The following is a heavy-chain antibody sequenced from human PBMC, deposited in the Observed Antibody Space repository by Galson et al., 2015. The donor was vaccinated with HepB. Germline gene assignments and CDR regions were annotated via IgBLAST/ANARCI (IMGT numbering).Heavy chain of an antibody. CDR1: GFTFDDYT. CDR2: ISWDGGST. V-gene: IGHV3-43*01. D-gene: IGHD3-22*01. J-gene: IGHJ4*02. CDR3: AKDMGRRYDSYDYDSSGSSFDY. Sequence: SLRLSCAASGFTFDDYTMHWVRQAPGKGLEWVSLISWDGGSTYYADSVKGRFTISRDNSKNSLYLQMNSLRTEDTALYYCAKDMGRRYDSYDYDSSGSSFDYWGQGTLVTVSS.